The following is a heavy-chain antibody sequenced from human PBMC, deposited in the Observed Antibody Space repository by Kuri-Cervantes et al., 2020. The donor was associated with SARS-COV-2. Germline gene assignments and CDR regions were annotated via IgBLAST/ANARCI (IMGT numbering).Heavy chain of an antibody. J-gene: IGHJ4*02. CDR3: AIGRRGFLEWFYFDY. D-gene: IGHD3-3*01. Sequence: ASVKVSCKASGYTFTGYYMHWVRQAPGQGLEWMGWINPNSGGTNYAQKFQGRVTMTEDTSTDTAYMELSSLRSEDTAVYYCAIGRRGFLEWFYFDYWGQGTLVTVSS. CDR1: GYTFTGYY. CDR2: INPNSGGT. V-gene: IGHV1-2*02.